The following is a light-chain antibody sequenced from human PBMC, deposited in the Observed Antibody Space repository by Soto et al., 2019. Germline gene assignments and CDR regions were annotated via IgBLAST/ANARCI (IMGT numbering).Light chain of an antibody. CDR3: QQYSSYSRA. CDR2: KAS. CDR1: QSISSW. Sequence: DIQMTQSPSTLTASVGXRVTITCRASQSISSWLAWYQQKPGKAPKLLIYKASSLETGAPSRFSGSGYGTEFTLTISSLQPDDVATYYCQQYSSYSRAFVQGTKVDLK. V-gene: IGKV1-5*03. J-gene: IGKJ1*01.